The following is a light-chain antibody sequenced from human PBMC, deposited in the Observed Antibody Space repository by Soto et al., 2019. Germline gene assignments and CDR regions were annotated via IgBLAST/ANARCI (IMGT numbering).Light chain of an antibody. V-gene: IGLV2-14*01. J-gene: IGLJ1*01. Sequence: QSPRTQTASVSGSPGQSIAISCTGTRSDVGAYNYVSWYQQHPGKAPKLMISEVTNRPSGVSDRFSGSKSGNTASLTSSGLQAEDEADYYCRSFTSRFTFVFGTGTKVTVL. CDR2: EVT. CDR1: RSDVGAYNY. CDR3: RSFTSRFTFV.